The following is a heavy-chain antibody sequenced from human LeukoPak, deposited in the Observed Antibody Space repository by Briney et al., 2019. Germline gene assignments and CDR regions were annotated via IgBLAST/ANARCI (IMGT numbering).Heavy chain of an antibody. CDR2: IYYSGST. CDR3: ARNLGYNWFGP. CDR1: GGSISSGDYY. D-gene: IGHD1-26*01. Sequence: SQTLSLTCTVSGGSISSGDYYWSWIRQPPGKGLEWIAYIYYSGSTYYNPSLKGRATMSLDTSKNQFSLNLSSVTAADTALYYCARNLGYNWFGPWGQGTLVTVSS. J-gene: IGHJ5*02. V-gene: IGHV4-30-4*01.